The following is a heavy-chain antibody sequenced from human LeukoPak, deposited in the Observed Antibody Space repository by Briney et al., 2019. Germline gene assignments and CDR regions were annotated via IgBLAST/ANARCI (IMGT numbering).Heavy chain of an antibody. J-gene: IGHJ4*02. Sequence: GGSLRLSCAASGFTLNYCWMSWVRQAPGKGLEWVANINQDGSEKYFVDSVKGRFTISRDNAQNSVFLQMDSLRVDDTAVYYCARWVSQYYFDYWGQGTQVTVSS. CDR1: GFTLNYCW. V-gene: IGHV3-7*01. CDR3: ARWVSQYYFDY. CDR2: INQDGSEK. D-gene: IGHD3-16*01.